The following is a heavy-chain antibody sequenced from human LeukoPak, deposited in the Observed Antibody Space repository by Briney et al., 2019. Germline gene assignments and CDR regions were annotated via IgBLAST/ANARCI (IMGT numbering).Heavy chain of an antibody. V-gene: IGHV4-59*08. CDR2: IYFSGST. J-gene: IGHJ4*02. Sequence: SETLSLTCTVSGGSISSYYWSWIRQPPGKGLEWIGYIYFSGSTNYNPSLKSRVTISVDTSKNQFSLKLSSVTAADTAVYYCARHSLWFGDTYFDYWGQGTLVTVSS. CDR3: ARHSLWFGDTYFDY. D-gene: IGHD3-10*01. CDR1: GGSISSYY.